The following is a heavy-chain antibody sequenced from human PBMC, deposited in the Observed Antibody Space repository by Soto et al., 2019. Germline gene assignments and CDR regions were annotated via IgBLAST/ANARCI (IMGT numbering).Heavy chain of an antibody. Sequence: ASVKVSCKASGYTFTSYGISWVRQAPGQGLEWMGWISAYNGNTNYAQKLQGRVTMTTDTSTSTAYMELRSLRSDDTAVYYCACLYAIAVADEFDFWGQGTLVTVSS. CDR2: ISAYNGNT. CDR1: GYTFTSYG. D-gene: IGHD6-19*01. J-gene: IGHJ4*02. CDR3: ACLYAIAVADEFDF. V-gene: IGHV1-18*01.